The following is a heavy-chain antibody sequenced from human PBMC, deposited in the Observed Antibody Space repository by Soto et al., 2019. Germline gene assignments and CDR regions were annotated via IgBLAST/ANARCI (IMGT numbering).Heavy chain of an antibody. CDR1: GFTFSSYG. J-gene: IGHJ4*02. V-gene: IGHV3-30*18. CDR2: ISYDGSNK. Sequence: GGSLRLSCAASGFTFSSYGMHWVRQAPGKGLEWVAVISYDGSNKYYADSVKGRFTISRDNSKNTLYLQMNSLRAEDTAVYYCAKDSRYDFWSGYWFDYWGQGTLVTVSS. D-gene: IGHD3-3*01. CDR3: AKDSRYDFWSGYWFDY.